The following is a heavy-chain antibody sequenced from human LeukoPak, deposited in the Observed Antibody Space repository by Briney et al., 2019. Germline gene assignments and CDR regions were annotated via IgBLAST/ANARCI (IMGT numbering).Heavy chain of an antibody. Sequence: GGSLRLSCAVSGFTFSSYAMHWVRQAPGKGLEWVAVISYDGSNKYYADSVKGRFTISRDNSKNTLYLQMNSLRAEDTAVYYCARDAGWVAGIISPYFDYWGQGTLVTVSS. J-gene: IGHJ4*02. CDR1: GFTFSSYA. D-gene: IGHD6-19*01. V-gene: IGHV3-30-3*01. CDR3: ARDAGWVAGIISPYFDY. CDR2: ISYDGSNK.